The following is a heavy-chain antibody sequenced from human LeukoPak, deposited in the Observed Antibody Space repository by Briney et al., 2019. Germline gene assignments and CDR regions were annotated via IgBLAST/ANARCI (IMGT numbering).Heavy chain of an antibody. CDR1: GGSISSGGYY. D-gene: IGHD3-3*01. J-gene: IGHJ6*02. CDR2: IYYSGST. Sequence: SETLSLTCTVSGGSISSGGYYWSWIRQHPGKGLEWIGYIYYSGSTYYNPSLRSRVTISVDTSKNQFSLKLSSVTAADTAVYYCAGDYDFWSGSYYYGMDVWGQGTTVTVSS. V-gene: IGHV4-31*03. CDR3: AGDYDFWSGSYYYGMDV.